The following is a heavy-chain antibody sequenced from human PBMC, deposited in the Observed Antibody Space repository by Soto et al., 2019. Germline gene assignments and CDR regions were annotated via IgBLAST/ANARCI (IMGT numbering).Heavy chain of an antibody. CDR3: ARDKVMWDGYYYYYYMDV. V-gene: IGHV4-59*01. CDR1: GGSISSYY. Sequence: SETLSLTCTVSGGSISSYYWSWIRQPPGKGLEWIGYIYYSGSTNYNPSLKSRVPISVDTAKNQFSLKLSSVTAADTAVYYCARDKVMWDGYYYYYYMDVWGKGTTVTVSS. D-gene: IGHD1-26*01. J-gene: IGHJ6*03. CDR2: IYYSGST.